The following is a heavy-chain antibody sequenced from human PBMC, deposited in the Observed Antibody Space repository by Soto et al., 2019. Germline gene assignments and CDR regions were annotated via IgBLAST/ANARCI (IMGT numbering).Heavy chain of an antibody. CDR2: IYYSGST. D-gene: IGHD5-12*01. CDR3: ARVDWYSGYEHFDY. J-gene: IGHJ4*02. Sequence: SETLSLTCTVSGGSISSYYWSWIRQPPGKGLEWIGYIYYSGSTNYNPSLKSRVTISVDTSKNQFSLKLSSVTAADTAVYYCARVDWYSGYEHFDYWGQGTLVTVSS. CDR1: GGSISSYY. V-gene: IGHV4-59*01.